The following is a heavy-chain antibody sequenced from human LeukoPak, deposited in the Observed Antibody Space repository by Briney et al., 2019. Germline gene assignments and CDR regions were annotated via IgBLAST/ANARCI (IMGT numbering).Heavy chain of an antibody. J-gene: IGHJ6*04. CDR3: ARGQQLVRQKYYYYYGMDV. CDR1: GFTFSSYG. V-gene: IGHV3-33*01. CDR2: IWYDGSNK. D-gene: IGHD6-13*01. Sequence: PGRSLRLSCAASGFTFSSYGMHWVRQAPGKGLEWVAVIWYDGSNKYYADSVKGRFTISRDNSKNTLYLQMNSLRAEDTAVYYCARGQQLVRQKYYYYYGMDVWGKGTTATVSS.